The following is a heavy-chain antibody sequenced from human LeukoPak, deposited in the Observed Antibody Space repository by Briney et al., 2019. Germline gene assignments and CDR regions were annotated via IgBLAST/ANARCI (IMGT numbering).Heavy chain of an antibody. CDR2: ISADNGNT. D-gene: IGHD6-19*01. V-gene: IGHV1-18*04. Sequence: ASVKVSCKAYAYTYTRYGLSWVRQAPRQGLEWMGWISADNGNTNYAQKLQGRLTMTTDTSTSTAYMQLRSLRSDDTAIYYCARDNGIAVAADYWGQGTLVTVSS. J-gene: IGHJ4*02. CDR1: AYTYTRYG. CDR3: ARDNGIAVAADY.